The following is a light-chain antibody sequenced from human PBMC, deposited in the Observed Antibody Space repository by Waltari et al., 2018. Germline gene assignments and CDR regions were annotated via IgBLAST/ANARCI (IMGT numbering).Light chain of an antibody. CDR2: KAS. V-gene: IGKV1-5*03. Sequence: DIQITHSPSTLSASVGDRVTITCRASQSISEYLAWYQQKPGKAPKLLIYKASSLESGVPSRFSGSGSGTEFTLTISSLQPDDFATYYCQQYNTYSGTFGRGTTVDVK. CDR1: QSISEY. J-gene: IGKJ1*01. CDR3: QQYNTYSGT.